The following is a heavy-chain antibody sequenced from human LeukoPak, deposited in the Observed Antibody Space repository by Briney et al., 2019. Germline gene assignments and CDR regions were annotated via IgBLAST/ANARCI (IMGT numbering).Heavy chain of an antibody. J-gene: IGHJ4*02. V-gene: IGHV3-33*01. D-gene: IGHD3-10*01. CDR2: IWYDGSNK. CDR1: GFTFSSYG. Sequence: GRPLGLSCAASGFTFSSYGVHWVRQAPGKGLEWVAVIWYDGSNKYYADSVKGRFTISRDNSKNTLYLQMNSLRAEDTAVYYCARDCCASGSHDYWGQGALVTVSS. CDR3: ARDCCASGSHDY.